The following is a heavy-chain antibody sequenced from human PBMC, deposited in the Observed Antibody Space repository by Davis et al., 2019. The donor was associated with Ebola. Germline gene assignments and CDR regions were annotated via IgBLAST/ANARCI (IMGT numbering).Heavy chain of an antibody. CDR3: ARGDIVATMGSWFDP. V-gene: IGHV1-8*01. CDR1: GYTFTSYD. J-gene: IGHJ5*02. D-gene: IGHD5-12*01. Sequence: ASVKVSCKASGYTFTSYDVHWVRRATGQGLEWMGWMNPNSRNTGYVQKFQGRLTMTRDTSISTAYMELSGLRPEDTGVYYCARGDIVATMGSWFDPWGQGVLVTVSS. CDR2: MNPNSRNT.